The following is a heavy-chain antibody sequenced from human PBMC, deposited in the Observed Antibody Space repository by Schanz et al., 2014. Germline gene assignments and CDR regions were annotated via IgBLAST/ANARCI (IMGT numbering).Heavy chain of an antibody. J-gene: IGHJ4*02. V-gene: IGHV3-23*01. D-gene: IGHD3-22*01. CDR3: AKDRSWDYDSSGYFDY. CDR1: GFTFRGYA. Sequence: EVQLLESGGGLVPPGGSLRLSCAASGFTFRGYAMSWVRQAPGKGLEWVSAISGGGGTTYYADSVKGRFTISRDNSKNTLYLQMNSLRAEDTAVYYCAKDRSWDYDSSGYFDYWGQGTLVTVSS. CDR2: ISGGGGTT.